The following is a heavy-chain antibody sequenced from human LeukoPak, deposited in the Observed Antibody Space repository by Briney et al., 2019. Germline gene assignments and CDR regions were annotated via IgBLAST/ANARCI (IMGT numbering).Heavy chain of an antibody. CDR1: GASITNYD. D-gene: IGHD6-19*01. J-gene: IGHJ4*02. CDR2: IYYTGTT. V-gene: IGHV4-59*01. Sequence: SETLSLTCTVSGASITNYDWSWVRQSPGKGLEWIGFIYYTGTTSYNPSLKSRVTISMDTSKPHFSLNLTSLTAADTAVYFCERSIGASGWHNSQYWGQGTLVTVSS. CDR3: ERSIGASGWHNSQY.